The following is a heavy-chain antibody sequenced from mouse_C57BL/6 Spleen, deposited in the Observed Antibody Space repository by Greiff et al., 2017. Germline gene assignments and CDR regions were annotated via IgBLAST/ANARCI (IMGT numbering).Heavy chain of an antibody. CDR2: IWTGGGT. CDR1: GFSLTSYA. Sequence: QVQLQQSGPGLVAPSQSLSITCTVSGFSLTSYAISWVRQPPGKGLEWLGVIWTGGGTNYTSALKSRLSISKDNSKSQVFLKMNSLQTDDTARYYCARSDPYYYGSSLYAMDYWGQGTSVTVSS. V-gene: IGHV2-9-1*01. CDR3: ARSDPYYYGSSLYAMDY. J-gene: IGHJ4*01. D-gene: IGHD1-1*01.